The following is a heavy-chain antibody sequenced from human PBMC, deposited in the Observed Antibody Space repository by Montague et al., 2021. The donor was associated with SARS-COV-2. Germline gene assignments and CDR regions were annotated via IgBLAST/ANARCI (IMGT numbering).Heavy chain of an antibody. CDR3: ARGPRITMIVVVITDIWFDP. V-gene: IGHV4-34*01. CDR1: GGSFSGYY. J-gene: IGHJ5*02. D-gene: IGHD3-22*01. CDR2: ISHSGST. Sequence: SETLSLTYAVYGGSFSGYYWSWIRQPPGKGLEWIGEISHSGSTNYNPSLKSRVTISVDTSKNQFSLKLSSVTAADTAVYYCARGPRITMIVVVITDIWFDPWGQGTLVTVAS.